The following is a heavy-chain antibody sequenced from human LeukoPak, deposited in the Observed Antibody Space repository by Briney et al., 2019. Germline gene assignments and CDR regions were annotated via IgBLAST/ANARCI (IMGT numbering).Heavy chain of an antibody. J-gene: IGHJ4*02. CDR1: GYTFTGYY. CDR2: INPNSGGT. CDR3: AKDQPLYCSSTSCYNPPFY. D-gene: IGHD2-2*02. V-gene: IGHV1-2*02. Sequence: GASVKVSCKASGYTFTGYYMHWVRQAPGQGLEWMGWINPNSGGTNYAQKFQGRVTMTRDTSISTAYMELSRLRSDDTAVYYCAKDQPLYCSSTSCYNPPFYWGQGTLVTVSS.